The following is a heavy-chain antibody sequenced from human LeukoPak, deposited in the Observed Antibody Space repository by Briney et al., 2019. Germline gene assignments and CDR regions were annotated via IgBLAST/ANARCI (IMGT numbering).Heavy chain of an antibody. CDR2: ISGRGGST. J-gene: IGHJ3*02. V-gene: IGHV3-23*01. CDR1: GFTFSSYA. Sequence: PGGSLRLSCAASGFTFSSYAMSWVRQAPGKGLEWVSAISGRGGSTYYADSVKGRFTISRDNSKNTLYLQMNSLRAEDTAVYYCAKENSQYYDILTGYPTLGNAFDIWGQGTMVTVSS. D-gene: IGHD3-9*01. CDR3: AKENSQYYDILTGYPTLGNAFDI.